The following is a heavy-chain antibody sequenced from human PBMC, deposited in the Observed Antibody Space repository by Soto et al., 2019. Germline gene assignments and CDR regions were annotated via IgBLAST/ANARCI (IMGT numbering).Heavy chain of an antibody. CDR1: GFTFSSYD. CDR3: ARDLSGGNYYYHGLDV. D-gene: IGHD1-26*01. CDR2: ITSNSIYK. Sequence: GGSLRLSCAASGFTFSSYDMNWVRQAPGKGLEWVSSITSNSIYKYSADSLKGRFTISRDNAKNTLFLQINSLRAEDTAVYYCARDLSGGNYYYHGLDVWGQGTTVTVSS. V-gene: IGHV3-21*01. J-gene: IGHJ6*02.